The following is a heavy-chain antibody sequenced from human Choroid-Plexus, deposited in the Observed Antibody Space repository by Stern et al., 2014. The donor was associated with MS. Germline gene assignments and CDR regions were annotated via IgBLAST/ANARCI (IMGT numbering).Heavy chain of an antibody. J-gene: IGHJ5*02. CDR1: GFTFGSCA. Sequence: VHLVESGGGVVKPGRPLRLSCVASGFTFGSCAMHWVRQAPGKGLEWVAGVSDDGSNKYYADSVKGRFTISRDNSQNTLYMQMSSLRPEDTAVYYCAKDRQYLTYFFDHWGQGSLVTVSS. D-gene: IGHD2/OR15-2a*01. CDR2: VSDDGSNK. CDR3: AKDRQYLTYFFDH. V-gene: IGHV3-30*18.